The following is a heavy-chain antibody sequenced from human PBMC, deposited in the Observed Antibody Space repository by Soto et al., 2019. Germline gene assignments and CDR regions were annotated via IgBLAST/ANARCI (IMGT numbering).Heavy chain of an antibody. V-gene: IGHV4-59*01. Sequence: ASETLSLTCTVSGGSISSYYWSWIRQPPGKGLEWIGYIYYSGSTNYNPSLKSRVTISVDTSKNQFSLKLSSVTAADTAVYYCARVREVFGVVVGSRFDPWGQGTLVTVSS. D-gene: IGHD3-3*01. J-gene: IGHJ5*02. CDR1: GGSISSYY. CDR3: ARVREVFGVVVGSRFDP. CDR2: IYYSGST.